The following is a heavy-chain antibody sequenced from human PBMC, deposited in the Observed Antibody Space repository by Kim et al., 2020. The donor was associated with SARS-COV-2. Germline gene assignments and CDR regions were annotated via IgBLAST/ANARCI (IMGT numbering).Heavy chain of an antibody. D-gene: IGHD1-26*01. CDR2: IYYSGST. CDR3: ASVKGATGRYWFDP. J-gene: IGHJ5*02. Sequence: SETLSLTCTVSGGSVSSGSYYWSCIRQPPGKGLEWIGYIYYSGSTNYNPSLKSRVTISVDTSKNQFSLKLSSVTAADTAVYYCASVKGATGRYWFDPWG. V-gene: IGHV4-61*01. CDR1: GGSVSSGSYY.